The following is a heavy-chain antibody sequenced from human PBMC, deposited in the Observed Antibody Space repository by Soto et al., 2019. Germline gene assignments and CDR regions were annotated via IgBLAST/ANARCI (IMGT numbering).Heavy chain of an antibody. V-gene: IGHV3-33*01. Sequence: QVQLVESGGGVVQPGRSLRLSCAASGFTFSSYGMHWVRQAPGKGLEWVAVIWDDGSNKYYADSVKGRFTISRDNSKNTLYLQMNSLRAEDTAVYYCARDYDSSGYTRYYFDYWGQGTLVTVSS. D-gene: IGHD3-22*01. CDR1: GFTFSSYG. J-gene: IGHJ4*02. CDR2: IWDDGSNK. CDR3: ARDYDSSGYTRYYFDY.